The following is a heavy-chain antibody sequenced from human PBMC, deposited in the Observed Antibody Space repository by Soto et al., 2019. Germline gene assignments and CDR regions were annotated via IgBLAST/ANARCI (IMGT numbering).Heavy chain of an antibody. CDR2: INPNSGGT. Sequence: ASVKVSCKASRYTFTGYYMHWVRQAPGQGLEWMGWINPNSGGTNYAQKFQGRVTMTRNTSISTAYMELSRLRSDDTAVYYCAREKGSTIFGVVPSMDVWGQGTTVTVSS. J-gene: IGHJ6*02. CDR1: RYTFTGYY. V-gene: IGHV1-2*02. D-gene: IGHD3-3*01. CDR3: AREKGSTIFGVVPSMDV.